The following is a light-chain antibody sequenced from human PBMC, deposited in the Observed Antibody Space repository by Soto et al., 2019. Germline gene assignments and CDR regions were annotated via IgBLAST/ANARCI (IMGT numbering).Light chain of an antibody. V-gene: IGKV3-20*01. CDR2: GAS. CDR1: QSVNNNY. Sequence: EIVLTQSPGTLSLSPGEGATLSCGASQSVNNNYLAWYQQKPGQGPRLLIYGASSRATGIPDRCSGSGSGTDFTLTISRLEPEDFAVYYCQQYGTSQLTFGGGTKVEIK. J-gene: IGKJ4*01. CDR3: QQYGTSQLT.